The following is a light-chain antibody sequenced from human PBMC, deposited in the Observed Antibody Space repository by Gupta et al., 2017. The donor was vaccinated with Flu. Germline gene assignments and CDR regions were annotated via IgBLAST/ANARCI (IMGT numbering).Light chain of an antibody. CDR3: MQALQTPPT. J-gene: IGKJ4*01. CDR2: FVS. V-gene: IGKV2-28*01. Sequence: ICSRCSHSLTERYGKTYLVGYLQKPGQPPQLLIYFVSNRASGVPDRFSGSGSGTYFTLKISRVEAEDVGVYYCMQALQTPPTFGGGTKVQIK. CDR1: HSLTERYGKTY.